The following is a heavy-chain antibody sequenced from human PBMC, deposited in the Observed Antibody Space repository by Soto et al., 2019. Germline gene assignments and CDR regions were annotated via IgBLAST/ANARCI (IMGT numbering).Heavy chain of an antibody. Sequence: SGPTLVNPTQTFTLTCTFSGFSLSTSGVGVGWIRQPPGKALEWLALIYWNGDKRYSPSLKSRLTITKDTSKNQVVLTMTNIDPVTTATYFCARTEGGGYCSGGSCYGVDYWGQGTLVTVSS. V-gene: IGHV2-5*01. CDR3: ARTEGGGYCSGGSCYGVDY. CDR1: GFSLSTSGVG. D-gene: IGHD2-15*01. CDR2: IYWNGDK. J-gene: IGHJ4*02.